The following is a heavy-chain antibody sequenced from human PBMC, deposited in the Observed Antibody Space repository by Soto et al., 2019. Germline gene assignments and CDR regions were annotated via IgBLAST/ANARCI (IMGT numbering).Heavy chain of an antibody. J-gene: IGHJ4*02. Sequence: QLQLQESGPGLVKPSETLSLTCTVSGGSISSSNYYWGWIRQTPGKGLEWIGSSYYGGNTHYNPSLQSLVTLYVDTSKNQFSLILYSVTAADTAVYYCATACGFGVVSLFFDYWGQRHLVAVAS. CDR1: GGSISSSNYY. CDR3: ATACGFGVVSLFFDY. D-gene: IGHD3-3*01. CDR2: SYYGGNT. V-gene: IGHV4-39*02.